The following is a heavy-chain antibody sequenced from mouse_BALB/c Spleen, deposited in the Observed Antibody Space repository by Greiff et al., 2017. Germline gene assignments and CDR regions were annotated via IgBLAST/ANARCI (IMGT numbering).Heavy chain of an antibody. D-gene: IGHD2-4*01. CDR1: GYAFSSYW. CDR3: ARRSTMIPFDY. CDR2: IYPGDGDT. V-gene: IGHV1-80*01. J-gene: IGHJ2*01. Sequence: QVQLQQSGAELVRPGSSVKISCKASGYAFSSYWMNWVKQRPGQGLEWIGQIYPGDGDTNYNGKFKGKATLTADKSSSTAYMQLSSLTSEDSAVYFCARRSTMIPFDYWGQGTTLTVSS.